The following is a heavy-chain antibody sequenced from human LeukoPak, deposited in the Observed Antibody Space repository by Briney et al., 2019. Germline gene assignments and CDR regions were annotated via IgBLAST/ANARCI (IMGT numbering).Heavy chain of an antibody. D-gene: IGHD3-3*01. V-gene: IGHV3-21*01. CDR2: ISSSSSYI. CDR3: ARDNYDFWSGYYRMVRWFDP. Sequence: GGSLRLSCAASGFTFSSYSMNWVRQAPGKGLEWVSSISSSSSYIYYADSVKGRFTISRDNAKNSLYLQMNSLRAEDTAVYYCARDNYDFWSGYYRMVRWFDPWGQRTLVTVSS. CDR1: GFTFSSYS. J-gene: IGHJ5*02.